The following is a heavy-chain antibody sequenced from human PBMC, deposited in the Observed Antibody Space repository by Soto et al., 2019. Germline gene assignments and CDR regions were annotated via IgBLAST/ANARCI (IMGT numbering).Heavy chain of an antibody. Sequence: PGESLKISCKGSGHSSAGYWITGARQKPGKGLEWLGRSDPSDSQTYYSPSFRGHVTISVTKSITTVFLQWSSLRASDTAMYYCARQIYDSDTGPNFQYYFDSWGEGTPVTVSS. J-gene: IGHJ4*02. D-gene: IGHD3-22*01. CDR1: GHSSAGYW. V-gene: IGHV5-10-1*01. CDR2: SDPSDSQT. CDR3: ARQIYDSDTGPNFQYYFDS.